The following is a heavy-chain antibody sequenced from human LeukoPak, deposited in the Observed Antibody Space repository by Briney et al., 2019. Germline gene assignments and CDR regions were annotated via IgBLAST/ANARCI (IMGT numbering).Heavy chain of an antibody. D-gene: IGHD6-19*01. CDR1: GGSFSDYY. CDR2: INHSGIT. J-gene: IGHJ4*02. V-gene: IGHV4-34*01. Sequence: SETLSLTCAVFGGSFSDYYWSWIRQPPGKGLEWIGEINHSGITNYNPSLKSRVTISADTSKNQLSLKLSSVTAADTSVYYCASDTVAGTGWGQGTLVTVSS. CDR3: ASDTVAGTG.